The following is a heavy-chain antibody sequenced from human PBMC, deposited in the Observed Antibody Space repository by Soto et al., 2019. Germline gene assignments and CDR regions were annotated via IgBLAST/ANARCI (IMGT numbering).Heavy chain of an antibody. V-gene: IGHV4-59*01. CDR2: IYYSGST. CDR3: ARDLGYSYGLDY. CDR1: GGSISSYY. J-gene: IGHJ4*02. Sequence: SETLSLTWTESGGSISSYYWSWLRQPPGKGLEWIGYIYYSGSTNYNPSLKSRVTISVDTSKNQFSLKLSSVTAADTAVYYRARDLGYSYGLDYWGQGTLVTVSS. D-gene: IGHD5-18*01.